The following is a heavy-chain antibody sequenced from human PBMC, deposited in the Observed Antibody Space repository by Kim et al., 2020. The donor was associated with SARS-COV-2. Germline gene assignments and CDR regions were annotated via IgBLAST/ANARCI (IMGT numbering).Heavy chain of an antibody. CDR3: AKGAGILTGFDY. Sequence: GGSLRLSCAASGFTFGDYAMHWVRQAPGKGLEWVSGISWNSGSIGYADSVKGRFTISRDNAKNSLYLQMNSLRAEDTALYYCAKGAGILTGFDYWGQGTLVTVSS. D-gene: IGHD3-9*01. CDR1: GFTFGDYA. J-gene: IGHJ4*02. CDR2: ISWNSGSI. V-gene: IGHV3-9*01.